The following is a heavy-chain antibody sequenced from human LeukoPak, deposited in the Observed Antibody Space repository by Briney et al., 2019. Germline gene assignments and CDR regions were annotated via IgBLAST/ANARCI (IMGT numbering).Heavy chain of an antibody. CDR1: GGTFSSYA. V-gene: IGHV1-69*05. D-gene: IGHD2-2*01. CDR3: ASTSLGYCSSTSCYGYFDYFDY. Sequence: SVKVSCNASGGTFSSYAISWVRQAPGQGLEWMGGIIPIFGTANYAQKFQGRVTITTDESTSTAYMELSSLKSEDTAVYYCASTSLGYCSSTSCYGYFDYFDYWGQGTLVTVSS. CDR2: IIPIFGTA. J-gene: IGHJ4*02.